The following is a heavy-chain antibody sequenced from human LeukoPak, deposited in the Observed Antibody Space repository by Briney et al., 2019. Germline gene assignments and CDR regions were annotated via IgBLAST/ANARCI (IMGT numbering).Heavy chain of an antibody. CDR1: GFTFSSYA. CDR2: ISSSSSTI. CDR3: ARDNYYGSGAYYRGDDY. V-gene: IGHV3-48*04. J-gene: IGHJ4*02. D-gene: IGHD3-10*01. Sequence: PGGSLRLSCAASGFTFSSYAMHWVRQAPGKGLEWVSYISSSSSTIYYADSVKGRFTISRDNAKNSLYLQMNSLRAEDTAVYYCARDNYYGSGAYYRGDDYWGQGTLVTVSS.